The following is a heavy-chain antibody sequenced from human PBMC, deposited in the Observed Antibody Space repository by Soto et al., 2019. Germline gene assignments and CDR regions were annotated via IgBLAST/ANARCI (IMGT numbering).Heavy chain of an antibody. CDR2: IIPILGIA. CDR3: ATRAGRGLGATTWDYYYYGMDV. Sequence: ASVKVSCKASGGTFSSYTISWVRQAPGQGLEWMGRIIPILGIANYAQKFQGRVTITADKSTSTAYMELSSLRSEDTAVYYCATRAGRGLGATTWDYYYYGMDVWGQGTTVTVSS. CDR1: GGTFSSYT. V-gene: IGHV1-69*02. D-gene: IGHD1-26*01. J-gene: IGHJ6*02.